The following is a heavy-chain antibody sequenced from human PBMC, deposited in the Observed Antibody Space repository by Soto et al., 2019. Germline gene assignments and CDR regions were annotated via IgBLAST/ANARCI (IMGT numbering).Heavy chain of an antibody. V-gene: IGHV4-31*03. D-gene: IGHD5-12*01. Sequence: SETLSLSCTVSGGSISSGGYYWSWIRQHPGKGLEWIGYIYYSGSTYYNPSLKSRVTISVDTSKNQFSLKLSSVTAADTAVYYCALLDIVATRWCYFDYWGQRTLVTGSS. CDR1: GGSISSGGYY. CDR3: ALLDIVATRWCYFDY. CDR2: IYYSGST. J-gene: IGHJ4*02.